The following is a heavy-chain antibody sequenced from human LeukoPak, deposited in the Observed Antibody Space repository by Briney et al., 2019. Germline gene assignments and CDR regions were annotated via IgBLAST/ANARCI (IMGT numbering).Heavy chain of an antibody. CDR2: ISSSSTNI. J-gene: IGHJ4*02. D-gene: IGHD2-15*01. CDR3: ARASTLRFY. V-gene: IGHV3-11*04. CDR1: GVSFSDYY. Sequence: GSLRLSCAASGVSFSDYYMYWIRHAPGKALEWVSYISSSSTNINYADSVKGRFTISRDNAKNSLYLQLNSLRAEDTAVYYCARASTLRFYWGQGTLVTVSS.